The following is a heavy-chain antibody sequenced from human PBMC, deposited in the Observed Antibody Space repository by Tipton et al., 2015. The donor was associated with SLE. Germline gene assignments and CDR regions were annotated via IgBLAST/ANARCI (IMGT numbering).Heavy chain of an antibody. J-gene: IGHJ6*02. CDR1: GFTFSSYW. D-gene: IGHD3-16*01. Sequence: SLRLSCAASGFTFSSYWMHWVRQAPGKGLVWVSRLNSDGSSTSYADSVKGRFTISRDNAKNTLYLQMNSLRAEDTAVYYCAKGTSATLSYGMDVWGQGTTVTVSS. CDR3: AKGTSATLSYGMDV. V-gene: IGHV3-74*01. CDR2: LNSDGSST.